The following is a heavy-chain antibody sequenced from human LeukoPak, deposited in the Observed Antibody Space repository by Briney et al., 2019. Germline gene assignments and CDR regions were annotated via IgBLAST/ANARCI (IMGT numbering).Heavy chain of an antibody. Sequence: VGSLRLSCAASGFTFSSHGMQWVRQAPGKGLEWVAVISYDGSTKYYADSVKGRFTISRDNSKSTLYLQMNSLRAEDTAVYYCAKESGSRSYGAYFPHWGQGTLVTVSS. CDR3: AKESGSRSYGAYFPH. CDR2: ISYDGSTK. J-gene: IGHJ1*01. V-gene: IGHV3-30*18. CDR1: GFTFSSHG. D-gene: IGHD6-13*01.